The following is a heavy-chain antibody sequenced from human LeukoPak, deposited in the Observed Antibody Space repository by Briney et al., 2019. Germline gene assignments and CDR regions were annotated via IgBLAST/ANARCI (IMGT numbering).Heavy chain of an antibody. Sequence: GGSLRLSCAASGFTFSSYWVHWVRQAPGKGLVCVSRINSNGSSTTYADSVKGRFTISRDNAKSTLYLQMNSLRAEDTAVYYCARDRSGRDPKYYYNGMDVWGQGTTVTVSS. J-gene: IGHJ6*02. V-gene: IGHV3-74*01. CDR2: INSNGSST. CDR3: ARDRSGRDPKYYYNGMDV. D-gene: IGHD3-10*01. CDR1: GFTFSSYW.